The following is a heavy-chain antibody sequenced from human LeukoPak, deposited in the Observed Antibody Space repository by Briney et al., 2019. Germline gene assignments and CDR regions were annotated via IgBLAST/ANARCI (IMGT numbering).Heavy chain of an antibody. J-gene: IGHJ4*02. CDR1: GFTFSSYG. CDR2: ISGSGGST. V-gene: IGHV3-23*01. Sequence: GGSLRLSCAASGFTFSSYGMSWVRQAPGKGLEWVSAISGSGGSTYYADSVKGRFTISRDNSKNTLYLQMNSLRVEDTATYYCARDLAWGAFDYWGQGTLVTVSS. CDR3: ARDLAWGAFDY. D-gene: IGHD7-27*01.